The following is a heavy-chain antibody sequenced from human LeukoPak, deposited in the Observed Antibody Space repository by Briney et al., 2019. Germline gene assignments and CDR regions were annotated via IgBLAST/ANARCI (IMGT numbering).Heavy chain of an antibody. J-gene: IGHJ4*02. Sequence: PSETLSLTCAVYGGSFSGYYWSWIRQPPGKGLEWIGEINHSGSTNYNPSPKSRVTISVDTSKNQFSLKLGSVTAADTAVYYCAREGIAVTPFDYWGQGTLVTVSS. CDR2: INHSGST. CDR1: GGSFSGYY. D-gene: IGHD6-19*01. CDR3: AREGIAVTPFDY. V-gene: IGHV4-34*01.